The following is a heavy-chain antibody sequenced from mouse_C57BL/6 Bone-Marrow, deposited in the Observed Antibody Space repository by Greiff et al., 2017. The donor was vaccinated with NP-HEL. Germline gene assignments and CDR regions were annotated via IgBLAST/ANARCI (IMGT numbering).Heavy chain of an antibody. CDR1: GSTFSDYS. D-gene: IGHD2-3*01. Sequence: EVKLMESGGGLVQPGGSLKLSCAASGSTFSDYSMYWVRQTPEQRLEWVAYISTGGGRTYYPDTVKGRFTISRDNAKNTRYLQMSRLKSEDTAMYYCARHDGYFDYWGQGTTLTVSS. CDR2: ISTGGGRT. J-gene: IGHJ2*01. CDR3: ARHDGYFDY. V-gene: IGHV5-12*01.